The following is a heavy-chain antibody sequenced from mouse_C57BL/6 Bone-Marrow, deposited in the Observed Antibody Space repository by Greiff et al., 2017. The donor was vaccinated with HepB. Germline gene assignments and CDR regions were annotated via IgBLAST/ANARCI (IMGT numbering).Heavy chain of an antibody. V-gene: IGHV14-4*01. CDR2: IDPENGDT. J-gene: IGHJ4*01. Sequence: EVKLVESGAELVRPGASVKLSCTASGFNIKDDYMHWVKQRPEQGLEWIGWIDPENGDTEYASKFQGKATITADTSSNTAYLQLSSLTSEDTAVYYCTLGRGGAMDYWGQGTSVTVSS. D-gene: IGHD4-1*01. CDR3: TLGRGGAMDY. CDR1: GFNIKDDY.